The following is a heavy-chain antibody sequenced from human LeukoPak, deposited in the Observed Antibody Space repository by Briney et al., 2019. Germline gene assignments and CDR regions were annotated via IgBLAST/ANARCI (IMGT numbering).Heavy chain of an antibody. J-gene: IGHJ4*02. V-gene: IGHV3-23*01. CDR1: GLTVSSNC. CDR3: AKHFCTGLDCSLFDS. Sequence: GGSLRLSCAGSGLTVSSNCMSWVRQAPGKGLEWISGIRSAVETTHYADSVKGRFIISRDDSKNALSLQLNSLRPEDTALYYCAKHFCTGLDCSLFDSWGQGTLVTVSS. D-gene: IGHD3/OR15-3a*01. CDR2: IRSAVETT.